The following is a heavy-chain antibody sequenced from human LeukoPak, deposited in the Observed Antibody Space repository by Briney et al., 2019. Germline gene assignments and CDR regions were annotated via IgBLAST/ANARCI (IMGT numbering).Heavy chain of an antibody. CDR2: INHSGST. Sequence: SETLSLTCAVYGGSFSGYYWSWIRQPPGKGLEWIGEINHSGSTNYNPSLKSRVTISVDTSKNQFSLKLSSVTAADTAVYYCARGPGGHSSGPAKFRGWFDPWGQGTLVTVSS. V-gene: IGHV4-34*01. CDR3: ARGPGGHSSGPAKFRGWFDP. J-gene: IGHJ5*02. D-gene: IGHD6-19*01. CDR1: GGSFSGYY.